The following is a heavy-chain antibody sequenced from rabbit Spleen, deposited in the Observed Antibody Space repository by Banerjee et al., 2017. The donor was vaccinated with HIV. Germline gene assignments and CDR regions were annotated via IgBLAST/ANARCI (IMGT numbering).Heavy chain of an antibody. D-gene: IGHD1-1*01. CDR3: VKDPYWSGKL. J-gene: IGHJ3*01. V-gene: IGHV1S40*01. CDR2: IYTGSSGNT. Sequence: QSLEESGGDVVKPGASLTLTCKASGIDFSISYWMTWVRQAPGKGPEWIATIYTGSSGNTYYASWAKGRFTISQSSSTTMTLQLTSLTAADTATYFCVKDPYWSGKLWGQGTLVT. CDR1: GIDFSISYW.